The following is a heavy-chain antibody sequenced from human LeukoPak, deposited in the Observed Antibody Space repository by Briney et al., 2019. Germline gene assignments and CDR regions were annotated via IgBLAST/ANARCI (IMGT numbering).Heavy chain of an antibody. D-gene: IGHD2-2*01. CDR1: GGFFSGYY. CDR3: ARLLVLVVPAALYNWFDP. Sequence: SKTLSLTCAVYGGFFSGYYWSWIRQPPGKGLEWIGEINHSGSTNYNPSLKSRVTISVDTSKNQFSLKLSSVTAADTAVYYCARLLVLVVPAALYNWFDPWGQGTLVTVSS. CDR2: INHSGST. J-gene: IGHJ5*02. V-gene: IGHV4-34*01.